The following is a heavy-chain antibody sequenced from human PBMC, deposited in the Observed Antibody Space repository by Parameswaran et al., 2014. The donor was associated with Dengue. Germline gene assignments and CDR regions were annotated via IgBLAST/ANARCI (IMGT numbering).Heavy chain of an antibody. J-gene: IGHJ6*02. D-gene: IGHD3-16*01. Sequence: RWIRQPQEGLEWVSAISGSGGSTYYADSVKGRFTISRDNSKNTLYLQMNSLRAEDTAVYYCAKSWAFHYYYGMDVWGQGTTVTVSS. CDR2: ISGSGGST. V-gene: IGHV3-23*01. CDR3: AKSWAFHYYYGMDV.